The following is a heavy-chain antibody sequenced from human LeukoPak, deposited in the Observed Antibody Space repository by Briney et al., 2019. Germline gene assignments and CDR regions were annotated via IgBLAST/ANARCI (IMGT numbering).Heavy chain of an antibody. CDR2: INHSGST. D-gene: IGHD3-10*01. J-gene: IGHJ6*04. Sequence: SETLSLTCAVYGGSFSGYYWSGIRQPPGKGLEWIGEINHSGSTNYNPSLKSRVTISVDTSKNQFSLKLSSVTAADTAVYYCARGPSSTMVRGGLDVWGKGTTVTVSS. CDR1: GGSFSGYY. V-gene: IGHV4-34*01. CDR3: ARGPSSTMVRGGLDV.